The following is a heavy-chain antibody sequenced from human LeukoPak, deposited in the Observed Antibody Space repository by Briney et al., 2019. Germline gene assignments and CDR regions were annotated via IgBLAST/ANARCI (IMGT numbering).Heavy chain of an antibody. CDR1: RFTFSIYA. CDR2: ISYDGSNK. D-gene: IGHD3-10*01. CDR3: ARDYYGSGSSDY. J-gene: IGHJ4*02. Sequence: GGSLTLSCSASRFTFSIYAMHWVRQARGKGLEWVAVISYDGSNKYYADSVKGRFTISRDNSKNTLYLKMNSLRAEDTAVYYCARDYYGSGSSDYWGQGTLVTVSS. V-gene: IGHV3-30-3*01.